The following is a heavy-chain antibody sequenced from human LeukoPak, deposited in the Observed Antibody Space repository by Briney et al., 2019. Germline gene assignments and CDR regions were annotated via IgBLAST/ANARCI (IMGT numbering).Heavy chain of an antibody. CDR2: AYYRSKWYN. D-gene: IGHD3-10*01. Sequence: SQTLSLTCAISGDSVSSNSAAWNWIRQSPSRGLEWLGRAYYRSKWYNDYAVSVKSRITINPDTSKNQFSLQLNSVTPEDTAVYYCARVLLWFGESAWFDPWGQGTLVTVSS. CDR1: GDSVSSNSAA. CDR3: ARVLLWFGESAWFDP. J-gene: IGHJ5*02. V-gene: IGHV6-1*01.